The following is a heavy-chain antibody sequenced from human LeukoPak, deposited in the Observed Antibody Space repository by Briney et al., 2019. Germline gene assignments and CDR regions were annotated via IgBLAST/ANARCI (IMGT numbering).Heavy chain of an antibody. CDR1: GFTFSSYS. CDR2: ISYDGSNK. CDR3: TTFLWELRRSPIDY. D-gene: IGHD1-26*01. Sequence: GGSLRLSCAASGFTFSSYSMHWVRQAPGKGLEWVAVISYDGSNKYYADSVKGRFTISRDNSKNTAYLQMNSLKTEDTAVYYCTTFLWELRRSPIDYWGQGTLVTVSS. V-gene: IGHV3-30*04. J-gene: IGHJ4*02.